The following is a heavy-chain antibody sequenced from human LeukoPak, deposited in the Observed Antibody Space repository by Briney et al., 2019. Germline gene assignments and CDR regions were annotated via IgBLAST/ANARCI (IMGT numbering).Heavy chain of an antibody. CDR3: AREVAPYDSSGYYLRKGAFDI. V-gene: IGHV4-59*01. CDR2: IYYSGST. J-gene: IGHJ3*02. CDR1: GGSISSYY. Sequence: PSETLSLTCTVSGGSISSYYWSWIRQPPGKGLEWIGYIYYSGSTNYNPSLKSRVTISVDTSKNQFSLKLGSVTAADTAVYYCAREVAPYDSSGYYLRKGAFDIWGQGTMVTVSS. D-gene: IGHD3-22*01.